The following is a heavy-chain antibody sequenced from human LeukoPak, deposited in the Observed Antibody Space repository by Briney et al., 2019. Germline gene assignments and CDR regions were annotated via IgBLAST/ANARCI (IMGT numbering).Heavy chain of an antibody. Sequence: ASVKVSCKASGYTFTGYYMHWVRQAPGQGLEWMGRINPNSGSTNYAQKFQGRVTMTRDTSISTAYMELSRLRSDDTAVYYCARLKQQLVMRYYGMDVWGQGTTVTVSS. CDR1: GYTFTGYY. CDR2: INPNSGST. V-gene: IGHV1-2*06. CDR3: ARLKQQLVMRYYGMDV. D-gene: IGHD6-13*01. J-gene: IGHJ6*02.